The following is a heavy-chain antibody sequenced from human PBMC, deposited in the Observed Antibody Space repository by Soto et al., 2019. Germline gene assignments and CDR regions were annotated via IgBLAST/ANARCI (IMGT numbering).Heavy chain of an antibody. J-gene: IGHJ4*02. D-gene: IGHD1-1*01. CDR1: GFTFSSYS. Sequence: EVQLVESGGGLVKPGGSLRLSCAASGFTFSSYSMNWVRQAPGKGLEWVSSISSSSSYIYYADSVKGRFTISRDNAKNSLYLQMNSLRAEDTAVYYCASLYAPGAGTHDYWGQGTLVTVSS. CDR3: ASLYAPGAGTHDY. CDR2: ISSSSSYI. V-gene: IGHV3-21*01.